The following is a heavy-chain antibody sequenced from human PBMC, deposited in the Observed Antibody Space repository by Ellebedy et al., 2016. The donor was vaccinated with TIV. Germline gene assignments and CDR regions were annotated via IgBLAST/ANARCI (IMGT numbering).Heavy chain of an antibody. D-gene: IGHD4-11*01. CDR1: GLTFSSNW. CDR2: ISWNSDTI. J-gene: IGHJ4*02. CDR3: TKDHDTSLTV. V-gene: IGHV3-9*01. Sequence: GGSLRLSXAASGLTFSSNWMNWVRQAPGKGLEWVAGISWNSDTIDYVDSVEGRFSVSRDNAKSSLYLQMNSLRPDDTAFYYCTKDHDTSLTVWGQGTLVTVSS.